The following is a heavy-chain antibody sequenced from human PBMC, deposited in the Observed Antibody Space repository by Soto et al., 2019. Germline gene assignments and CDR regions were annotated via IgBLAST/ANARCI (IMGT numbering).Heavy chain of an antibody. CDR3: ARPEAYGSGSYYFDS. CDR2: VYVTGTGT. V-gene: IGHV1-46*01. J-gene: IGHJ4*02. Sequence: QVQLVQSGAEVKKPGASVKVSCKASGYPFTTYHLHWVRQAPGQGLEWMGIVYVTGTGTRSAQKCQGRLTMTRDRSTSTVYMELSSLRSEETAVYYCARPEAYGSGSYYFDSWGQGTLVTVSS. CDR1: GYPFTTYH. D-gene: IGHD3-10*01.